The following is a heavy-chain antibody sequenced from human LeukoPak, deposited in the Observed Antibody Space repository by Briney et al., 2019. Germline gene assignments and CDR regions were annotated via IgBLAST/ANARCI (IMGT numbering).Heavy chain of an antibody. CDR3: AKDTRQYSTSGEFDY. D-gene: IGHD6-6*01. J-gene: IGHJ4*02. Sequence: QPGGSLRLSCAASGFTFSSYEMNWVRQAPGKGLEWVSYISSSGSTIYYADSVKGRFTISRDNAKNSLYLQMNSLRAEDMALYYCAKDTRQYSTSGEFDYWGQGTLVTVSS. CDR1: GFTFSSYE. V-gene: IGHV3-48*03. CDR2: ISSSGSTI.